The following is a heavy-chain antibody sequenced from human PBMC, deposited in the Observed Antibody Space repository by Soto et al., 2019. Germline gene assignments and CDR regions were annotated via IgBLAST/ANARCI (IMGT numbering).Heavy chain of an antibody. CDR3: ARGLITGNSYYYYYMDV. Sequence: GGSLRLSCAASGFTFSSYWMSWVRQAPGKGLEWVANIKQDGSEKYYVDSVKGRFTISRDNAKNSLYLQMNSLRAEDTAVYYCARGLITGNSYYYYYMDVWGKGTTVTVSS. J-gene: IGHJ6*03. CDR1: GFTFSSYW. CDR2: IKQDGSEK. V-gene: IGHV3-7*01. D-gene: IGHD1-20*01.